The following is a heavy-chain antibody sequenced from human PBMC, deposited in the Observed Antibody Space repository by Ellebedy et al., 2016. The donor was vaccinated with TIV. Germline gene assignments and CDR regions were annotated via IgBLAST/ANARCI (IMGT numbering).Heavy chain of an antibody. D-gene: IGHD5-18*01. CDR3: ARAYGDTAIVTDS. Sequence: GGSLRLSCAASGFTFSNYWMHWVRQAPGKGLVWVSRINTDGSSTSYADSVRGRFTISRDNAKNTLYLQMNSLRAEDTAVYYCARAYGDTAIVTDSWGQGTLVTVSS. CDR2: INTDGSST. CDR1: GFTFSNYW. V-gene: IGHV3-74*01. J-gene: IGHJ4*02.